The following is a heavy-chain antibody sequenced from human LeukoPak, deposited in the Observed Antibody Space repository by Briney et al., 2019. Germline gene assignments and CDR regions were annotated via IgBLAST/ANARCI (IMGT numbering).Heavy chain of an antibody. D-gene: IGHD4-17*01. J-gene: IGHJ4*02. V-gene: IGHV3-15*01. CDR1: GFTFINAW. CDR2: IKGKTVGGTT. Sequence: PGGSLRLSCAASGFTFINAWMSWVRQAPGKGLRGVGRIKGKTVGGTTDYAAPVKGRFTISRDDSKNTLYLQMNSLKTEDTAVYYCTTDWVLTTVTTWHVPFDYWGQGTLVTVSS. CDR3: TTDWVLTTVTTWHVPFDY.